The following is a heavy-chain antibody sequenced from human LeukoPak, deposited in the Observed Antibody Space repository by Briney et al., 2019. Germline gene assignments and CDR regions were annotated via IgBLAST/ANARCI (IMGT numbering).Heavy chain of an antibody. CDR3: AKRNPHTSGWYEY. CDR2: ITGSGDTT. D-gene: IGHD6-19*01. Sequence: GGSLRLSCVASGFTFRNYAMTWVRQAPGKGLGWVSAITGSGDTTYYADSVKGRFTISRDNSKNTLYLLMNSLRVDDTAVYFCAKRNPHTSGWYEYWGQGTLVTVAS. J-gene: IGHJ4*02. V-gene: IGHV3-23*01. CDR1: GFTFRNYA.